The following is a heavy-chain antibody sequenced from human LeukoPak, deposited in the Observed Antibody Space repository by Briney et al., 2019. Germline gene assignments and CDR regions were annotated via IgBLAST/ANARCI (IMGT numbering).Heavy chain of an antibody. D-gene: IGHD6-13*01. Sequence: GASVKVSCKASGYTFNNYGISWVRQAPGQGLEWMGWISTYTGNTNYAQKLHGRVIMTTDTSTSTAYMELRSLRSDDTAVYYCARDWGNSWPDAFDIWGQGTMVTVSS. V-gene: IGHV1-18*01. CDR3: ARDWGNSWPDAFDI. CDR1: GYTFNNYG. J-gene: IGHJ3*02. CDR2: ISTYTGNT.